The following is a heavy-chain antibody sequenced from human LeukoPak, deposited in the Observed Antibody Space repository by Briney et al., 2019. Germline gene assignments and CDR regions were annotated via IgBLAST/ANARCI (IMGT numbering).Heavy chain of an antibody. Sequence: GGSLRLSCAASGFTFSSYAMSWVRQAPGKGLEWVSAISGSGGSTYYADSVKGRFTISRDNSKNTLYLQMNSLRAEDTAIYYCARDDVASVFDYWGQGTLVTVSS. J-gene: IGHJ4*02. CDR1: GFTFSSYA. CDR3: ARDDVASVFDY. V-gene: IGHV3-23*01. CDR2: ISGSGGST.